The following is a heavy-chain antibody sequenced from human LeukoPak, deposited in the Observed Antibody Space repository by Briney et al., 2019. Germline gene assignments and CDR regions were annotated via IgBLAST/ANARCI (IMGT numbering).Heavy chain of an antibody. Sequence: SETLSLTCTVSGGSISSHYWSWIRQPPGEGLEWIGFIYHSGSTNYNPSLKSRVTISVDTSTNQLSLKMKSVTAADTAVYYCAKHSFDSGDYFDDWGQGTLVTVSS. CDR2: IYHSGST. V-gene: IGHV4-59*08. CDR1: GGSISSHY. J-gene: IGHJ4*02. D-gene: IGHD3-22*01. CDR3: AKHSFDSGDYFDD.